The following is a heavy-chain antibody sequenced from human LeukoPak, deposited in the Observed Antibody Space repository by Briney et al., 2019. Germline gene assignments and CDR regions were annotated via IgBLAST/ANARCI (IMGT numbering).Heavy chain of an antibody. D-gene: IGHD6-19*01. V-gene: IGHV4-59*01. CDR1: GGSISSYY. CDR2: IYYSGST. Sequence: SEALSLTCTVSGGSISSYYWSWIRQPPGKGLEWIGYIYYSGSTNYNPSLKSRVTIPVDTSKNQFSLKLSSVTAADTAVYYCAREATYGYSSGWYDYWGQGTLVTVSS. J-gene: IGHJ4*02. CDR3: AREATYGYSSGWYDY.